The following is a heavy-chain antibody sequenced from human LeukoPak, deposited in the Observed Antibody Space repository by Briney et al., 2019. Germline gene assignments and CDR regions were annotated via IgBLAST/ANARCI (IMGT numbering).Heavy chain of an antibody. CDR2: INPSGGST. D-gene: IGHD6-13*01. Sequence: ASVKVSCKASGYTFTSYYIHWVRQAPGQGLEWMGLINPSGGSTNYAQKFQGRVTMTRDTSTSTAYMELRSLRSDDTAVYYCARDPGIAAAGSFDYWGQGTLVTVSS. CDR3: ARDPGIAAAGSFDY. V-gene: IGHV1-46*01. J-gene: IGHJ4*02. CDR1: GYTFTSYY.